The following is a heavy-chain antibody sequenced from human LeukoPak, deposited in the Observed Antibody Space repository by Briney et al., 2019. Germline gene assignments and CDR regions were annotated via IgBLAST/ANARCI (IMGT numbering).Heavy chain of an antibody. D-gene: IGHD3-10*01. CDR2: IYYSGST. J-gene: IGHJ4*01. Sequence: PSETLSLTCTVSGGSISSYYWSWIRQPPGKGLEWIGYIYYSGSTNYNPSLKSRVTISVDTSKNQFSLKLSSVTAADTAVYYCARDDSFREFSDWGHGEPFTVSS. CDR1: GGSISSYY. V-gene: IGHV4-59*01. CDR3: ARDDSFREFSD.